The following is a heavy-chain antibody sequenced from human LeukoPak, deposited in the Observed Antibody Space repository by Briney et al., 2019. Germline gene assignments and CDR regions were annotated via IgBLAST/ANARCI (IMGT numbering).Heavy chain of an antibody. CDR3: AKVPASSSWDYYFDY. CDR2: ISGSGGST. J-gene: IGHJ4*02. D-gene: IGHD6-13*01. Sequence: SGGSLRLSCAASGFTFSSYAMSSVRQAPGKGLEWVSAISGSGGSTYYADSVKGRFTISRDNSKNTLYLQMNSLRAEDTAVYYCAKVPASSSWDYYFDYWGQGTLVTVSS. CDR1: GFTFSSYA. V-gene: IGHV3-23*01.